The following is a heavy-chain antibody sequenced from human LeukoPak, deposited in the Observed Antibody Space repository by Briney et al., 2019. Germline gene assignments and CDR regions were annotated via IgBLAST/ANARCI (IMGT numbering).Heavy chain of an antibody. CDR3: ARDGYHYGMDV. V-gene: IGHV3-13*01. J-gene: IGHJ6*02. Sequence: GGSLRLSCAASGFTFSSYDMHWVRQATGKGLEWVSAIGTAGDTYFPGSVKGRFTISRENAKNSLYLQMNSLRAGDTAVYYCARDGYHYGMDVWGQGTTVTVSS. CDR2: IGTAGDT. CDR1: GFTFSSYD.